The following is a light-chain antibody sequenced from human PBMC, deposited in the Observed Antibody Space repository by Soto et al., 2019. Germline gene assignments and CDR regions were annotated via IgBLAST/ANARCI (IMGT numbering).Light chain of an antibody. CDR1: QSLLHSNGYNY. CDR3: MQALQIPV. V-gene: IGKV2-28*01. CDR2: LGS. Sequence: DILMTQSPLSLPVTTGEPASISCRSSQSLLHSNGYNYLDWYLQKPGQSPQLLIYLGSNRASGVPDRFSGSGSGTDFTLKISRVEAEDVGVYYCMQALQIPVFGQGAKV. J-gene: IGKJ1*01.